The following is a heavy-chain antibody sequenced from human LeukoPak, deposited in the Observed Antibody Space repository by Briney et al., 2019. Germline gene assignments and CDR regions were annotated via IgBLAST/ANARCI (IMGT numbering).Heavy chain of an antibody. V-gene: IGHV1-18*01. J-gene: IGHJ4*02. CDR2: ISGHTGNT. CDR3: ARDARAPRLMPDY. Sequence: ASVKVSCKTSGYTFTTYGISWVRQAPGQGLEWMGWISGHTGNTNYAQKVQGRVTMSTDTSTSTAFMELRSLTFDDTAVYYCARDARAPRLMPDYWGQGTLVTVSS. D-gene: IGHD2-2*01. CDR1: GYTFTTYG.